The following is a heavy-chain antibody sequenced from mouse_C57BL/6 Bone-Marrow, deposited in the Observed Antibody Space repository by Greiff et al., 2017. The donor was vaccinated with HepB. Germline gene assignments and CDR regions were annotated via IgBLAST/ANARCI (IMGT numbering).Heavy chain of an antibody. J-gene: IGHJ1*03. CDR2: IDPANGNT. CDR3: ARSDYEDWYFDV. D-gene: IGHD2-4*01. CDR1: GFNIKDDY. V-gene: IGHV14-3*01. Sequence: VHVKQSGAELVRPGASVKLSCTASGFNIKDDYMHWVKQRPEQGLEWIGRIDPANGNTKYAPKFQGKATITADTSSNTAYLQLSSLTSEDTAIYYCARSDYEDWYFDVWGTGTTATVSS.